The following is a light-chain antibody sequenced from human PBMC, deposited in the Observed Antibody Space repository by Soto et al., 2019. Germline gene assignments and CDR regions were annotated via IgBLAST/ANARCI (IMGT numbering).Light chain of an antibody. CDR1: QSVSSSY. CDR3: QQYGSSPWT. CDR2: GAS. Sequence: EIVLTQSPGTLSLSPGERATLSCRASQSVSSSYLAWYQQKPGQAPRLPIYGASSRSTGIPDRFSGSGSGTDFTLTIRRLEPEDFAVYYCQQYGSSPWTFGQGTKVDIK. V-gene: IGKV3-20*01. J-gene: IGKJ1*01.